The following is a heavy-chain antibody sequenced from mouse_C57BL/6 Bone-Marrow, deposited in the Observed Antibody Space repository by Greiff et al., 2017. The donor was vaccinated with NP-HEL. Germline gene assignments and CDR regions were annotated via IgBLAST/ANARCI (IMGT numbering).Heavy chain of an antibody. V-gene: IGHV1-22*01. CDR3: ARLRYYGSRNFDV. D-gene: IGHD1-1*01. CDR1: GYTFTDYN. CDR2: INPNNGGT. Sequence: EVQLQQSGPELVKPGASVTMSCKASGYTFTDYNMHWVKQSHGKSLEWIGYINPNNGGTSYKQKFKGKATLTVNKSSSTAYMELRSLTSEDSAVYYCARLRYYGSRNFDVWGTGTTVTVSS. J-gene: IGHJ1*03.